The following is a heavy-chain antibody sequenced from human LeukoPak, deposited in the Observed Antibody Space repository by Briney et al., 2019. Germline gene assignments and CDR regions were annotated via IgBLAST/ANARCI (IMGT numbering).Heavy chain of an antibody. CDR2: IYTSGST. Sequence: SETLSLTCTVSGGSISSGSYYWSWIRQPAGKGLEWIGRIYTSGSTNYNPSLKSRVTISVDASKNQFSLKLSSVTAADTAVYYCARGGTFDYDFWSAPYLVNFDYWGQGTLVTVSS. D-gene: IGHD3-3*01. CDR3: ARGGTFDYDFWSAPYLVNFDY. V-gene: IGHV4-61*02. CDR1: GGSISSGSYY. J-gene: IGHJ4*02.